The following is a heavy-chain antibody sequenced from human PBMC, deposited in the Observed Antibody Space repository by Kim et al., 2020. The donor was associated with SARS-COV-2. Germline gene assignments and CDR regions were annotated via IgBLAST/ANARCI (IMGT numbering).Heavy chain of an antibody. J-gene: IGHJ6*02. CDR1: GFTFSNAW. CDR2: IKSKTDGGTT. CDR3: TTGGRIRDLTGYYMSYYCYGMDV. Sequence: GGSLRLSCAASGFTFSNAWMSWVRQAPGKGLEWVGRIKSKTDGGTTHYAAPVKGRFTISRDDSKNTLYLQMNSLKTEDTAVYYCTTGGRIRDLTGYYMSYYCYGMDVWGQGTTVTVSS. V-gene: IGHV3-15*01. D-gene: IGHD3-9*01.